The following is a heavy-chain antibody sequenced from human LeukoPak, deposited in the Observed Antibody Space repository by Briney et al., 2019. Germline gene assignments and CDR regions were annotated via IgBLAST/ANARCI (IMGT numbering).Heavy chain of an antibody. V-gene: IGHV3-33*01. CDR2: IWYDGSNK. CDR1: GFTFSSYG. Sequence: PGRSLRLSCAASGFTFSSYGMHWVRQAPGKGLEWVAVIWYDGSNKYYADSVKGRFTISRDNSKNTLYLQMNSLRAEDTAVYYCARSQSHDYGEYFQHWGQGTLVTVSS. CDR3: ARSQSHDYGEYFQH. D-gene: IGHD4-17*01. J-gene: IGHJ1*01.